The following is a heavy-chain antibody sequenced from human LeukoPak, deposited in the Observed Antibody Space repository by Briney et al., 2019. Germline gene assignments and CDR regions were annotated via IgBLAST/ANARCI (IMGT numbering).Heavy chain of an antibody. D-gene: IGHD3-10*01. CDR3: AGVRGVIPYFDY. Sequence: GGSLRLSCTASAFTVSDYYMSWIRQAPGKGLEWDSYISSSSSYTNYADSVKGRFTISRDNAKNSLYLQMNSLRAEDTAVYYCAGVRGVIPYFDYRGQGTLVTVSS. V-gene: IGHV3-11*06. CDR1: AFTVSDYY. J-gene: IGHJ4*02. CDR2: ISSSSSYT.